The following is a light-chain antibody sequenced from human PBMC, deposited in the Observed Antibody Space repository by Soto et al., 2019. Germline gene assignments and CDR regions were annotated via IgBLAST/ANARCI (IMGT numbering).Light chain of an antibody. CDR2: GAS. V-gene: IGKV4-1*01. Sequence: VMTQSANSLAVSLGERAAPNCKSSQIVLYSSNNKNYVAWYKQTPGQPPKLLIYGASTRESGVPGRFSGSGSGTDSTLTSSRMEPEDVAVYCWQQYGSSGTFGHGTKVDIK. CDR3: QQYGSSGT. J-gene: IGKJ1*01. CDR1: QIVLYSSNNKNY.